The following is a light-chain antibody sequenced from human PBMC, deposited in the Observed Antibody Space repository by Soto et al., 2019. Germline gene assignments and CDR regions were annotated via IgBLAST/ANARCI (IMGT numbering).Light chain of an antibody. J-gene: IGLJ2*01. Sequence: QSALTQPASVSGSLGQLITISCTGTSSDVGGYNYVSWYQQYPGKDPKVVIFEVTNRPSGVSSRFSGSKSGNTASLTVSGLQAEDEGDYYCSSYTSSSTVLFGGGTKLTVL. CDR1: SSDVGGYNY. CDR2: EVT. CDR3: SSYTSSSTVL. V-gene: IGLV2-14*01.